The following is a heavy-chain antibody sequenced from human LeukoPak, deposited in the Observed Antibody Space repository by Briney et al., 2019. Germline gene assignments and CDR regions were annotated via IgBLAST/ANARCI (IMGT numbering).Heavy chain of an antibody. CDR2: ISAYNGNT. V-gene: IGHV1-18*01. CDR3: AREKHLRAYYYYYYYYMDV. CDR1: GYTFTSYG. J-gene: IGHJ6*03. Sequence: ASVKVSCKASGYTFTSYGISWVRQAPGQGLEWMGWISAYNGNTNYAQKLQGRVTMTTDTSTSTAYMELRSLRSDDTAVYYCAREKHLRAYYYYYYYYMDVWGKGTTVTVSS. D-gene: IGHD4-17*01.